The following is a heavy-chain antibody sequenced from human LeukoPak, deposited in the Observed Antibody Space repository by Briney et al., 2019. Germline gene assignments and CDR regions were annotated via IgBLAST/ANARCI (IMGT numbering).Heavy chain of an antibody. V-gene: IGHV3-74*01. J-gene: IGHJ4*02. CDR1: GFTFRVYW. CDR2: ISSDGST. CDR3: VRSFDY. Sequence: GGSLRLSCAASGFTFRVYWMHWVRQAPGKGLVWVSRISSDGSTIYADFVKGRFTISRDNAKNTLHLQMNSLRAEDMGIYYCVRSFDYWGQGTLVTVSS.